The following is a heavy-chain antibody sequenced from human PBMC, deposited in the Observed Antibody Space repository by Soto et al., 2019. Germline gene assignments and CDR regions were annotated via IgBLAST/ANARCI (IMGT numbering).Heavy chain of an antibody. CDR3: ARENTVQLERRGWFDP. Sequence: NPSETLSLTCAVYGGSFSGYYWSWIRQPPGKGLEWIGEINHSGSTNYNPSLKSRVTISVDTSKNQFSLKLSSVTAADTAVYYCARENTVQLERRGWFDPWGQGTLVTVSS. D-gene: IGHD1-1*01. CDR1: GGSFSGYY. CDR2: INHSGST. V-gene: IGHV4-34*01. J-gene: IGHJ5*02.